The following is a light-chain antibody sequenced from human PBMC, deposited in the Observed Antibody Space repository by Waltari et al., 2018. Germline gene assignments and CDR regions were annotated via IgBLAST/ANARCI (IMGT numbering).Light chain of an antibody. CDR2: YDT. V-gene: IGLV3-21*04. Sequence: SYMLTQPPSVSVAPGQTARITCGVDDIGESSVHWCQQRPGQAPVSVIYYDTDRPSGIPDRFSGSHAGDTATLIISRVEAGDEADYYCQVWDSSRHHVIFGGGTRLTVL. J-gene: IGLJ2*01. CDR3: QVWDSSRHHVI. CDR1: DIGESS.